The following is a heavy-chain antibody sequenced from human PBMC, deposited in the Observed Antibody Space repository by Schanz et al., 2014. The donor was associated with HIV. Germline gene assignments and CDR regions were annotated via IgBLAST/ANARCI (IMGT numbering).Heavy chain of an antibody. J-gene: IGHJ6*02. CDR1: RFTFSSYA. CDR2: ISGSGGHT. Sequence: EVQLLESGGGLVQPGGSLRLSCAASRFTFSSYAMSWVRQAPGKGLEWVSLISGSGGHTYYADSVKGRFTLSRDNSENTVYLQMNSLRAEDTAVYYCAKEWYYGSGSMDYGLDVWGQGTTVTVSS. D-gene: IGHD3-10*01. CDR3: AKEWYYGSGSMDYGLDV. V-gene: IGHV3-23*01.